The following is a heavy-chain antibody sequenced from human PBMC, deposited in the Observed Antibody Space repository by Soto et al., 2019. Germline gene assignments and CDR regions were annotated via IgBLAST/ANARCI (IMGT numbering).Heavy chain of an antibody. CDR3: AKVPYSSSYGAPDYYYYYGMDV. J-gene: IGHJ6*02. Sequence: PXGSLRLSCAASGFTFSSYGMHWVRQAPGKGLEWVAVISYDGSNKYYADSVKGRFTISRDNSKNTLYLQMNSLRAEDTAVYYCAKVPYSSSYGAPDYYYYYGMDVWGQGTTVTVS. CDR2: ISYDGSNK. V-gene: IGHV3-30*18. CDR1: GFTFSSYG. D-gene: IGHD6-13*01.